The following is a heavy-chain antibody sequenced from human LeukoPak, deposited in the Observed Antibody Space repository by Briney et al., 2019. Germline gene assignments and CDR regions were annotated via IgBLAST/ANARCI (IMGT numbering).Heavy chain of an antibody. J-gene: IGHJ4*02. CDR1: GGSITNTNY. CDR3: AREGGPYRPLDY. CDR2: VNLQGST. V-gene: IGHV4-4*02. Sequence: SETLSLTCGVSGGSITNTNYWTWARPPPGKGLEWIGEVNLQGSTNYNPSLMGRVAIAVDTSENHISLQLTSVTAADTAVYYCAREGGPYRPLDYSGQGTLVTVSS.